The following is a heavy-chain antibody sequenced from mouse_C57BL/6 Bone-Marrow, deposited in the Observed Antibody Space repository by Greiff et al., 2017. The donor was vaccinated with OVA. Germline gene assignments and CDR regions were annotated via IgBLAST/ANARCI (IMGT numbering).Heavy chain of an antibody. Sequence: VQLQQPGAELVKPGASVKMSCKASGYTFTSYWITWVKQRPGQGLEWIGDIYPGSGSTNYNEKFKSKATLTVDTSSSTAYMQLSSLTSEDSAVYYCARRPLYRYYFDDWGQGTTLTVSS. CDR2: IYPGSGST. V-gene: IGHV1-55*01. CDR1: GYTFTSYW. J-gene: IGHJ2*01. CDR3: ARRPLYRYYFDD.